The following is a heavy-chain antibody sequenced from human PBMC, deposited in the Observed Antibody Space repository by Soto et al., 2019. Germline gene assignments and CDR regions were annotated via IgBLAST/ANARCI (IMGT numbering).Heavy chain of an antibody. Sequence: ASVKVSCKASGGSFSSYPLSWVRQAPGQGLEWVGEIIPIFGSADYAQKFQGRVTITADESTSIVYMELSSLRSEDTAVYFCETRGHYFHSSAYTWFDPWGQGTLVTVSS. CDR1: GGSFSSYP. CDR3: ETRGHYFHSSAYTWFDP. V-gene: IGHV1-69*13. D-gene: IGHD3-22*01. J-gene: IGHJ5*02. CDR2: IIPIFGSA.